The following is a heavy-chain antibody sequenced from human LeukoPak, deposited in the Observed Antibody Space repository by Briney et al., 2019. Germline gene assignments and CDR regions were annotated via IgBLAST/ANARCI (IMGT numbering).Heavy chain of an antibody. CDR3: ARGHFSDGRRMKKENWFDP. Sequence: GGSLRLSCAASGFSVRNNYMTWVRQAPGKGLEWVSVIHSGGSTYHADSVKGRFTISRDNSKNTLYLQMYSLRVDDTAVYYCARGHFSDGRRMKKENWFDPWGQGTLVTVSS. CDR1: GFSVRNNY. CDR2: IHSGGST. V-gene: IGHV3-66*01. J-gene: IGHJ5*02. D-gene: IGHD1-26*01.